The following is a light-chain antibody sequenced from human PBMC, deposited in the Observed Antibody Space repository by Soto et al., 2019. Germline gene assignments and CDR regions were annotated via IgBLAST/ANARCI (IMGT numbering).Light chain of an antibody. J-gene: IGLJ3*02. CDR1: SSNIGAGYD. CDR3: QSYDSSRSGSRV. V-gene: IGLV1-40*01. CDR2: GNS. Sequence: QSVLTQPPSVSGAPGQRVTISCTGSSSNIGAGYDVHWYQQLPGTAPKLLIYGNSNRPSGVPDRFSGSKSGTSASLAITGLQAEDEDDYYCQSYDSSRSGSRVFGGGTQLTVL.